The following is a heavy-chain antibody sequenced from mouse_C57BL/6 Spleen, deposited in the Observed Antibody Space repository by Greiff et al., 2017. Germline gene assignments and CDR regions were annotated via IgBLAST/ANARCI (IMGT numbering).Heavy chain of an antibody. CDR2: INPSSGYT. J-gene: IGHJ3*01. CDR3: ARGSYDVAWFAY. CDR1: GYTFTSYW. D-gene: IGHD2-12*01. Sequence: QVQLKHSGAELAKPGASVKLSCKASGYTFTSYWMHWVKQRPGQGLEWIGYINPSSGYTKYNQKFKDKATLTADISSSTAYMQRSILTSEDAAVYYCARGSYDVAWFAYWGQGTLVTVSA. V-gene: IGHV1-7*01.